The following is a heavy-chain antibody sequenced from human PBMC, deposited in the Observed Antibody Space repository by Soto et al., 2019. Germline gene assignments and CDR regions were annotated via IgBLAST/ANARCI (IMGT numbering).Heavy chain of an antibody. Sequence: QVQLQESGPGLVEPSGTLSLTCAVSLVSISSGDWWSWVRQSPERGLEYIGEISHSGTTNYNPSLESRVTRSLDASRNQFSLQLPSVTAADPAVYYCATKNVPTPGNYWGQGTLVIVSS. V-gene: IGHV4-4*02. D-gene: IGHD3-10*02. CDR1: LVSISSGDW. CDR2: ISHSGTT. CDR3: ATKNVPTPGNY. J-gene: IGHJ4*02.